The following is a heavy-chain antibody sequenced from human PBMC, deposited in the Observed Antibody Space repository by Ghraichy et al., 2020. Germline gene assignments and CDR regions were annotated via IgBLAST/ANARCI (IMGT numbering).Heavy chain of an antibody. CDR3: AKKGGLASDGPFDY. D-gene: IGHD6-13*01. CDR2: ISGPAGST. CDR1: GFTFSNYA. J-gene: IGHJ4*02. V-gene: IGHV3-23*01. Sequence: LSLTCAASGFTFSNYAMNWVRQAPGKGLEWVSSISGPAGSTYYADSVKGRFTISRDNSKNTLYLQMNSLRAEDTAIYYCAKKGGLASDGPFDYWGQGTLVTVSS.